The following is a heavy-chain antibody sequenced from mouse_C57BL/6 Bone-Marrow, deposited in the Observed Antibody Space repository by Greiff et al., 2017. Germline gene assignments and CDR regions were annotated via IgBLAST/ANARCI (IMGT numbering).Heavy chain of an antibody. CDR2: IHPSDSDT. V-gene: IGHV1-74*01. CDR3: ARWGGSGYVGYAMAY. CDR1: GYTFTSYW. Sequence: QVQLQQPGAELVKPGASVKVSCKASGYTFTSYWMHWVKQRPGQGLEWIGRIHPSDSDTNYNQKFKGKATLTVDKSSSTAYMQLSSLTTEDSAVYYCARWGGSGYVGYAMAYWGQGTSVTVAS. J-gene: IGHJ4*01. D-gene: IGHD3-2*02.